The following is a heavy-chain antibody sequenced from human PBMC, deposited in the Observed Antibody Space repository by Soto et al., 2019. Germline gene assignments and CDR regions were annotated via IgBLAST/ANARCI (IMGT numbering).Heavy chain of an antibody. V-gene: IGHV1-69*06. CDR2: IIPIFGTA. CDR1: GGTFSSYA. D-gene: IGHD5-18*01. Sequence: QVQLVQSGAEVKKPGSSVKVSCKASGGTFSSYAISWVRQAPGQGREGMGGIIPIFGTANYAQKFQCRVTVTADKSTSTAYMELSSLRSEDTAVYYCASSGRMVSDYYYYGMDVWGQGTTVTVSS. J-gene: IGHJ6*02. CDR3: ASSGRMVSDYYYYGMDV.